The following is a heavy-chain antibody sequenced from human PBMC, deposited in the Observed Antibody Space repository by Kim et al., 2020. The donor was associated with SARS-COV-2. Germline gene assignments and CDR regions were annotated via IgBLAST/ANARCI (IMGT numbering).Heavy chain of an antibody. V-gene: IGHV3-48*03. CDR2: ISSSGSTI. CDR3: ARGAGLRIVATILAVGRYFDY. CDR1: GFTFSSYE. Sequence: GGSLRLSCAASGFTFSSYEMNWVRQAPGKGLEWVSYISSSGSTIYYADSVKGRFTISRDNAKNSLYLQMNSLRAEDTAVYYCARGAGLRIVATILAVGRYFDYWGQGTLVTVSS. D-gene: IGHD5-12*01. J-gene: IGHJ4*02.